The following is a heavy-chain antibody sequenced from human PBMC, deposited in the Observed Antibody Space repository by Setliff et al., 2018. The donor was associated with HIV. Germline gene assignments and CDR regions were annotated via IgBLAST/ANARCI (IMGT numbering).Heavy chain of an antibody. CDR3: ARGFEVESSGWFDP. D-gene: IGHD3-9*01. J-gene: IGHJ5*02. CDR1: GYTLTGYY. CDR2: INPTSGDT. Sequence: ASVKVSCKSSGYTLTGYYMNWVRQAPGQGLEWMGRINPTSGDTNYAQKFQGRVTMTRDTSISTAYMELSRLKSDDAAVYYCARGFEVESSGWFDPWGQGTLVTVS. V-gene: IGHV1-2*06.